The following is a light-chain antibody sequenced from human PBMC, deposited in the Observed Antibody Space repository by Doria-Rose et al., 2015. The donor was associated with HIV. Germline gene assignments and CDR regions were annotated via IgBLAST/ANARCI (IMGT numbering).Light chain of an antibody. J-gene: IGLJ1*01. V-gene: IGLV1-51*02. Sequence: QPGLTQPPSVSAAPGQKVTISCSGSSSTIGNNYVSWDQLLPGTAPKLLIYKNDKRPSGVPDRFSGSKSGTSATLGITGLQTGDEADYYRGTWDTSLSTGGVFGTGTKVTVL. CDR3: GTWDTSLSTGGV. CDR2: KND. CDR1: SSTIGNNY.